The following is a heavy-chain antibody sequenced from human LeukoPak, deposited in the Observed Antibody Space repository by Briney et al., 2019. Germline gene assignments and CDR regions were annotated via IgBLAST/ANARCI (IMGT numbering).Heavy chain of an antibody. CDR3: ARVYYDSNGPTFDF. CDR2: IYYSGST. Sequence: SETLSLTCTVSGGSTSSSSYNWGWIRQPPGKGLEWIASIYYSGSTYYNPSLKSRVTISVDTSKNQFSLKLSSVTAADTAMYYCARVYYDSNGPTFDFWGQGALVTVSS. J-gene: IGHJ4*02. D-gene: IGHD3-22*01. V-gene: IGHV4-39*01. CDR1: GGSTSSSSYN.